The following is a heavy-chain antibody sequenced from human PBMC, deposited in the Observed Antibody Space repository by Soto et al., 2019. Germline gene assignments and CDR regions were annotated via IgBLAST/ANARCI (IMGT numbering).Heavy chain of an antibody. V-gene: IGHV3-74*01. D-gene: IGHD6-19*01. J-gene: IGHJ6*02. CDR2: INSDGSST. Sequence: VGSLRLSYAASGFTFSSYWMHWVRQAPGKGLVWVSRINSDGSSTSYADSVKGRFTISRDNAKNTLYLQMNSLRAEDTAVYYCARGSYSSGWYGIYYYYGMDVWGQGTTVTVSS. CDR1: GFTFSSYW. CDR3: ARGSYSSGWYGIYYYYGMDV.